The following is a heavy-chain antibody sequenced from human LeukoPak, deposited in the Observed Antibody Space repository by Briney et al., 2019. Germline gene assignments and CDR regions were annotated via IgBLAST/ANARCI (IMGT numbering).Heavy chain of an antibody. V-gene: IGHV4-59*01. Sequence: SETLSLTCTVSGGSISSYYWSWLRPPPGKGLEWIVYIYYSGTTNYNPSLKSRVTISVDTSKNQFSLKLSSVTAADTAVYYCAGFLRNGYYYYGMDVWGQGTTVTVSS. CDR1: GGSISSYY. J-gene: IGHJ6*02. CDR2: IYYSGTT. D-gene: IGHD1-1*01. CDR3: AGFLRNGYYYYGMDV.